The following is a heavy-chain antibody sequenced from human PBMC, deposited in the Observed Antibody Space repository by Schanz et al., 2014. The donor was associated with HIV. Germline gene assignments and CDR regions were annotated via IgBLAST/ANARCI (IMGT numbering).Heavy chain of an antibody. CDR2: IKQDGGEK. D-gene: IGHD1-26*01. CDR3: TRDVLYYGGYYFDS. Sequence: DVQLVESGGGLVQPGGSLRLSCVASGFTSGSYWMSWVRQTPGKGLEWVANIKQDGGEKHYVDSVKGRFTISRDNVKNSLYLQMNTVTAEDTAIYFCTRDVLYYGGYYFDSWGQGILVTVSS. CDR1: GFTSGSYW. J-gene: IGHJ4*02. V-gene: IGHV3-7*01.